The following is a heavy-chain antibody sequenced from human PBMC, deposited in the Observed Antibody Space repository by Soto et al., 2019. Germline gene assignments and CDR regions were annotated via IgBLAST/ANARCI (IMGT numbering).Heavy chain of an antibody. J-gene: IGHJ4*02. CDR3: ARAGDYKKLDY. CDR2: IYYSGSS. Sequence: PSETLSLTCSVSGGSISGDYYWSWIRQSPEKGLEWIGYIYYSGSSYSNPALQSRLSMSLDTSKNQFSLKLSSVTAADTAVYYCARAGDYKKLDYWGQGTLVTVSS. D-gene: IGHD4-17*01. V-gene: IGHV4-31*03. CDR1: GGSISGDYY.